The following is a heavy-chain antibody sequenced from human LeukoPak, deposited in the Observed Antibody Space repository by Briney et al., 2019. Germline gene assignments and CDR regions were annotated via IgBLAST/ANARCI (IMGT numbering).Heavy chain of an antibody. CDR1: GDTFSSYT. J-gene: IGHJ6*02. CDR2: IIPIFGTA. Sequence: GASVKVSCKASGDTFSSYTVSWVRQAPGQGLEWMGGIIPIFGTANYAQKFQGRVTITADESTSTAYMELSSLRSEDTAVYYCARGRYSSSINSMDVWGQGTTVTVSS. D-gene: IGHD6-6*01. V-gene: IGHV1-69*13. CDR3: ARGRYSSSINSMDV.